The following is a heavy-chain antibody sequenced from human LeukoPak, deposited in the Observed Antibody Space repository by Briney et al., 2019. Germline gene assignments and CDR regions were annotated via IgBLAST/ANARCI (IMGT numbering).Heavy chain of an antibody. J-gene: IGHJ4*02. CDR1: GGSFSGYY. CDR3: ARGRGYYDY. CDR2: INHSGST. V-gene: IGHV4-34*01. Sequence: PSETLSLTCAVYGGSFSGYYWSWIRQPPGKGLEWIGEINHSGSTNYNPSLKSRVTISVDTSKNQFFLKLSSVTAADTAVYYCARGRGYYDYWGQGTLVTVSS. D-gene: IGHD3-22*01.